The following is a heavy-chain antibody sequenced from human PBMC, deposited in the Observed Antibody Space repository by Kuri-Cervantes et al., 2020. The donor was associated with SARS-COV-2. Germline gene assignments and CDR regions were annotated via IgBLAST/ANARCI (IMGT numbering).Heavy chain of an antibody. CDR2: IYYSGST. D-gene: IGHD6-19*01. Sequence: SETLSLTCTVSGGSISSYYWSWIRQPPGKGLEWIGYIYYSGSTNYNPSLKSRVTISVDTSKNQFSLKLSSVTAADTAVYYCARYSSGWYPYYYGMDVWGQGTTVTVSS. CDR1: GGSISSYY. J-gene: IGHJ6*02. CDR3: ARYSSGWYPYYYGMDV. V-gene: IGHV4-59*08.